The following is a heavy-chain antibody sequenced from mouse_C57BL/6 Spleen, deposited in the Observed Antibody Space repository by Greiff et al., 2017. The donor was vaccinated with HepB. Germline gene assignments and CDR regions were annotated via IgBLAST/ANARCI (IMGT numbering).Heavy chain of an antibody. Sequence: QVQLQQPGAELVKPGASVKLSCKASGYTFTSYWMHWVKQRPGQGLEWIGMIHPNSGSTNYNEKFKSKATLTVDKSSSTAYMQLSSLTSEDSAVYYWAREGYGNYDYFNYWGQGTTLTVSS. CDR3: AREGYGNYDYFNY. V-gene: IGHV1-64*01. CDR1: GYTFTSYW. D-gene: IGHD2-10*02. J-gene: IGHJ2*01. CDR2: IHPNSGST.